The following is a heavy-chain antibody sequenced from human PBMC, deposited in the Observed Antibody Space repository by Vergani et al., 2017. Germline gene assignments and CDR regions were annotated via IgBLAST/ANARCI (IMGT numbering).Heavy chain of an antibody. CDR1: GGSISSSSYY. Sequence: QLQLQESGPGLVKPSETLSLTCTVSGGSISSSSYYWGWIRQPPGKGLEWIGSIYYSGSTYYNPSLKSRVTISVDTSKNQFSLKLSSVTAADTAVYYCARLRIFRYYGGKSHWFDPWGQGTLVTVSS. V-gene: IGHV4-39*01. J-gene: IGHJ5*02. D-gene: IGHD4-23*01. CDR3: ARLRIFRYYGGKSHWFDP. CDR2: IYYSGST.